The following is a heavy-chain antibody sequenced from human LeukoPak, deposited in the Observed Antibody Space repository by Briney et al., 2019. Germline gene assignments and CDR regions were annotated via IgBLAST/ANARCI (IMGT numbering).Heavy chain of an antibody. V-gene: IGHV3-53*01. CDR1: GFTVSSNH. CDR2: IYSGGTI. Sequence: GGSLRLSCAASGFTVSSNHMSWVRQAPGKGLEWVSVIYSGGTIYYADSVKGRFTISRDNSENTLYVQMNSLRAEDTAVYYCAKEGVIDGGHSVSLYYFDYWGQGTLVTVSS. D-gene: IGHD4-23*01. CDR3: AKEGVIDGGHSVSLYYFDY. J-gene: IGHJ4*02.